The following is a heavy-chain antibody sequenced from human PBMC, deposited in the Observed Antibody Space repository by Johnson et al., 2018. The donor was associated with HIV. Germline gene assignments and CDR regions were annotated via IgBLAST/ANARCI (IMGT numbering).Heavy chain of an antibody. Sequence: VQLVESGGGLVQPGGSLRLSCAASGFTFSSYWMSWVRQAPGKGLEWVANIQKDGSEKYYVDSVKGRFTISRDNAKNSLYLQMNSLRAEDTALYYCAKEIFPGVVVVAATGEAAFDIWGQGTMVTVSS. J-gene: IGHJ3*02. V-gene: IGHV3-7*03. D-gene: IGHD2-15*01. CDR2: IQKDGSEK. CDR1: GFTFSSYW. CDR3: AKEIFPGVVVVAATGEAAFDI.